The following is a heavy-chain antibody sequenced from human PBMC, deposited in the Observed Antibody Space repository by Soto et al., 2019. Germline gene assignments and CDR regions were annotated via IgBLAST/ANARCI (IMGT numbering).Heavy chain of an antibody. Sequence: QVQLVQSGAEVKKPGSSVKVSCKASGGTFSSDTISWVRQAPGQGLEWMGRIIPILGIANYAQKFQGRVTITADKSTSTAYMELSSLRSEDTAVYYCARANWNDAGNWFDPWGQGTLVTVSS. CDR2: IIPILGIA. CDR3: ARANWNDAGNWFDP. J-gene: IGHJ5*02. V-gene: IGHV1-69*02. CDR1: GGTFSSDT. D-gene: IGHD1-20*01.